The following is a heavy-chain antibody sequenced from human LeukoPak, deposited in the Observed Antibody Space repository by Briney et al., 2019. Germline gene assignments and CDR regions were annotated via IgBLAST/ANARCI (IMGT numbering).Heavy chain of an antibody. D-gene: IGHD6-13*01. J-gene: IGHJ4*02. V-gene: IGHV3-30-3*01. CDR2: ISYDGSNK. CDR3: AREESAGVDY. CDR1: GFTFSSYA. Sequence: PGRSLRLSCAASGFTFSSYAMHWVRQAPGKGLEWVAVISYDGSNKYYADSVKGRFTISRDNSKNTLYLQMNSLRAEDTAVYYCAREESAGVDYWGQGTLVTVSS.